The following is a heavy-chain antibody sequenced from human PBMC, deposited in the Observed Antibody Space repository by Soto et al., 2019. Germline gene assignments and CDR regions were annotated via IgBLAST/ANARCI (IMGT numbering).Heavy chain of an antibody. CDR3: AKDRRPNYYCGMDV. Sequence: QVQLVESGGGVVQPGRSLRLSCAASGFTFSSYGMHWVRQAPGKGLEWVAVISYDGSNKYYADSVKGRFTISRDNSKNTLYLQMNGLRAEETAVYYCAKDRRPNYYCGMDVWGQGTTVSVSS. V-gene: IGHV3-30*18. J-gene: IGHJ6*02. D-gene: IGHD6-25*01. CDR1: GFTFSSYG. CDR2: ISYDGSNK.